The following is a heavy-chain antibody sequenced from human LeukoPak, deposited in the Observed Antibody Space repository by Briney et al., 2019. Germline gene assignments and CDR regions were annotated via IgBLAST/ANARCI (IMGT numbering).Heavy chain of an antibody. Sequence: GGSLRLSCAASGFTFSNAWMSWVRQAPGKGLEWVGRIKSKTDGGTTDYAATVKGRFTISRDDSKNTLYLQMNSLKTEDTAVYYCTTEPINKFWSGYYLPFDYWGQGTLVTVSS. CDR1: GFTFSNAW. V-gene: IGHV3-15*01. J-gene: IGHJ4*02. CDR3: TTEPINKFWSGYYLPFDY. CDR2: IKSKTDGGTT. D-gene: IGHD3-3*01.